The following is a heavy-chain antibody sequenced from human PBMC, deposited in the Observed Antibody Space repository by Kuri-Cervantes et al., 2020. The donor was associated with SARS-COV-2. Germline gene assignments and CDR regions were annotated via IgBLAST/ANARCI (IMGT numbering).Heavy chain of an antibody. D-gene: IGHD3-22*01. CDR1: GGSISSHY. CDR2: IYYSGST. V-gene: IGHV4-59*11. J-gene: IGHJ4*02. Sequence: SKTLSLTCTVSGGSISSHYWSWIRQPPGKGLEWIGYIYYSGSTNYNPSLKSRVTISVDTSKNQFSLKLSSVTAADTAVYYCASSGGDYYDSSGYSLFDYWGQGTLVTVSS. CDR3: ASSGGDYYDSSGYSLFDY.